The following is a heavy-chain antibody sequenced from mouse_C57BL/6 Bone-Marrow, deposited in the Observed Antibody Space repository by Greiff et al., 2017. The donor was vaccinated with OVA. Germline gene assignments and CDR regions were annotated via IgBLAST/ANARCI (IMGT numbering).Heavy chain of an antibody. CDR2: IYPRSGNT. CDR3: ARGSSYLYYFDY. CDR1: GYTFTSYG. D-gene: IGHD1-1*01. J-gene: IGHJ2*01. V-gene: IGHV1-81*01. Sequence: VQLQQSGAELARPGASVKLSCKASGYTFTSYGISWVKQRTGQGLEWIGEIYPRSGNTYYNEKFKGKATLTADKSSSTAYMELRSLTSEDSAVYFCARGSSYLYYFDYWGQGTTLTVSS.